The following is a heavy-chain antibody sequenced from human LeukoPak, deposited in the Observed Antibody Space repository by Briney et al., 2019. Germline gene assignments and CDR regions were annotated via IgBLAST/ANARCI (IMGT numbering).Heavy chain of an antibody. CDR3: ARVPAPLSGTRAPNKSSSWYGKGFDC. V-gene: IGHV4-31*03. D-gene: IGHD6-13*01. CDR2: IYYSGST. J-gene: IGHJ4*02. CDR1: GGSIRSGGDY. Sequence: SETLSLTCTVSGGSIRSGGDYWNWIRQHPERGLEWIGYIYYSGSTYYNPSLKSRVTISADGSKNQFSLRLSSVTAADTAVYYCARVPAPLSGTRAPNKSSSWYGKGFDCWGQGTLVTVSS.